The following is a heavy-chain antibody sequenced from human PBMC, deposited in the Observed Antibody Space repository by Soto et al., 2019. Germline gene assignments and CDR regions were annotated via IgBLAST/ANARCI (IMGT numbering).Heavy chain of an antibody. CDR1: GDSVSSGDYY. V-gene: IGHV4-61*08. CDR2: TYFTGTT. D-gene: IGHD3-10*01. J-gene: IGHJ4*02. Sequence: SETLSLTCTVSGDSVSSGDYYWSWIRQPPGKGLEWIGYTYFTGTTNYNPSLKSRVTMLLDTTNNQFSLKLASVTAADTAVYYCATGHSFYCSHYWGQGVLVTVSS. CDR3: ATGHSFYCSHY.